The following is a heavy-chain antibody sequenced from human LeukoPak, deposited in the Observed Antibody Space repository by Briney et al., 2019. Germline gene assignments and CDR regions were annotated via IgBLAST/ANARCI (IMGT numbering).Heavy chain of an antibody. CDR3: ARDSGTTGEVKFDP. Sequence: SETLSLTCAVSGGSISSSNWWTWVRQPPGKGLEWIGYIYYSGSTNYNPSLKSRVTMSLDTSKNQFSLKLSSVTAADTAVYYCARDSGTTGEVKFDPWGQGTLVTVSS. V-gene: IGHV4-4*02. D-gene: IGHD4-17*01. CDR1: GGSISSSNW. J-gene: IGHJ5*02. CDR2: IYYSGST.